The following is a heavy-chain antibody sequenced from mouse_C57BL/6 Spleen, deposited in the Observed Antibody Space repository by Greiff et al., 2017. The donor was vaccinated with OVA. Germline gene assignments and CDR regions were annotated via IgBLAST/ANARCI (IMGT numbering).Heavy chain of an antibody. Sequence: QVQLKESGPELVKPGALVKISCKASGYAFSSSWMNWVKQRPGKGLEWIGRIYPGDGDTNYNGKFKGKATLTADKSSSTAYMQLSSLTSEDSAVYFCAKNWDYFDYWGQGTTLTVSS. V-gene: IGHV1-82*01. D-gene: IGHD4-1*01. CDR1: GYAFSSSW. CDR3: AKNWDYFDY. CDR2: IYPGDGDT. J-gene: IGHJ2*01.